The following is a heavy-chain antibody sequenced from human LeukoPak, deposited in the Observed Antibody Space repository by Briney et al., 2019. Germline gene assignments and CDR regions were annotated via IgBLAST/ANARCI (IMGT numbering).Heavy chain of an antibody. D-gene: IGHD5-18*01. V-gene: IGHV4-39*01. CDR3: ASYTAMVPGYFDY. CDR1: GGSISIYY. CDR2: IYYSGST. J-gene: IGHJ4*02. Sequence: SETLSLTCTVSGGSISIYYWGWIRQPPGKGLEWIGSIYYSGSTYYNPSLKSRVTISVDTSKNQFPLKLSSVTAADTAVYYCASYTAMVPGYFDYWGQGTLVTVSS.